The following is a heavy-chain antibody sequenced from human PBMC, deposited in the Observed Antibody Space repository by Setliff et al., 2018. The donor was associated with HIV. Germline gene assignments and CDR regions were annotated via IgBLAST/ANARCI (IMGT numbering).Heavy chain of an antibody. V-gene: IGHV3-23*01. CDR3: ARHVARFDYDTGGYYVSHFDY. CDR2: ITGSGANT. CDR1: GFTFNNYA. D-gene: IGHD3-22*01. J-gene: IGHJ4*02. Sequence: LRLSCAASGFTFNNYAMNWVRQAPGKGLEWVSAITGSGANTYYADSVKGRFTISRDNSKNTLYLQMNSLRAEDTAVYFCARHVARFDYDTGGYYVSHFDYWGQGTQVTVSS.